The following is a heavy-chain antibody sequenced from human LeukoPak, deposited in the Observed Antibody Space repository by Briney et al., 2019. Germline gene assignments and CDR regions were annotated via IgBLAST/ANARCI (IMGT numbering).Heavy chain of an antibody. CDR3: ARDLTSIAAAGTGAN. CDR1: GFTFTSYS. V-gene: IGHV3-48*01. Sequence: GGSLRLSCAASGFTFTSYSMTWVRQAPGKGLEGGSYISSSSSTIYYADSVKGRFTISRDNSKNTLYLQMNSLRAEDTAVYYCARDLTSIAAAGTGANWGQGTLVTVSS. D-gene: IGHD6-13*01. CDR2: ISSSSSTI. J-gene: IGHJ4*02.